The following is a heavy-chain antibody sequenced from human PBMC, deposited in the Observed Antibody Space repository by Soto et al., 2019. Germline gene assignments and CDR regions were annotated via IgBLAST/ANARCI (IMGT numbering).Heavy chain of an antibody. J-gene: IGHJ5*01. CDR2: LYNSGST. CDR3: AKLQPPGWIDA. V-gene: IGHV4-61*01. Sequence: QVRLQESGPGLVKPSETLSLTCSVSGDSVTRANAYWIWLRQAPGKVLEWIGYLYNSGSTNYNPFLRRRVSLSLDTSKNQFSVNLTSVTTADSAIYYCAKLQPPGWIDAWGHGTLVTVS. CDR1: GDSVTRANAY. D-gene: IGHD4-4*01.